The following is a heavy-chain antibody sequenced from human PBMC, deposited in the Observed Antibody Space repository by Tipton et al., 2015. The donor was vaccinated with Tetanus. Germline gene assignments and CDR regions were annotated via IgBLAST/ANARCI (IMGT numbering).Heavy chain of an antibody. CDR2: IYPGDSDT. D-gene: IGHD6-6*01. CDR1: GYKFGIYW. CDR3: ARLHLRTFASSSGY. Sequence: QLVQSGAEVKKSGESLKISCSGSGYKFGIYWIAWMRQMPGKGLEWMGIIYPGDSDTRYSPSFEGRVSISVDRSITTAYLQWRSLKASDTATYYCARLHLRTFASSSGYWGQGTMVTVSS. V-gene: IGHV5-51*01. J-gene: IGHJ4*02.